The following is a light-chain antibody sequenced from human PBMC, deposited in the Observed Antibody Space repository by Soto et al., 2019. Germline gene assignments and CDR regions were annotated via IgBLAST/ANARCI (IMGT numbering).Light chain of an antibody. V-gene: IGLV2-14*01. J-gene: IGLJ1*01. Sequence: QSVLAQPSSVSGSPGQSITISCTGTSTDVGGYNYVSWYQHHPGKGPKLIIYEVSNRPSGVSDRFSGSKSGNKASLIISNLEAEDESDYYCGSYTSTDTPFVFGTGTKVNAL. CDR3: GSYTSTDTPFV. CDR2: EVS. CDR1: STDVGGYNY.